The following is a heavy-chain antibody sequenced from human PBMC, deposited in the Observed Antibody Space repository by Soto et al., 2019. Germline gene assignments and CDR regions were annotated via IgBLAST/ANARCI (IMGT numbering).Heavy chain of an antibody. D-gene: IGHD6-19*01. Sequence: EVQLVESGGGLVQPGGSLRLSCAASGFTFSSYSMNWVRQAPGKGLEWVSYISSSSSTIYYADSVKGRFTISRDNAKNSLYLQMTSLRDEETAVYYWAREIRVAVAGTDNSWGQGTRVTVSS. CDR2: ISSSSSTI. CDR3: AREIRVAVAGTDNS. V-gene: IGHV3-48*02. J-gene: IGHJ4*02. CDR1: GFTFSSYS.